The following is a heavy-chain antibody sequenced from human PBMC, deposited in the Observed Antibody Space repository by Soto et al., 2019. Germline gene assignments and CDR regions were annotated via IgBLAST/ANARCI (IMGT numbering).Heavy chain of an antibody. CDR2: VSTSGDRP. Sequence: WGSLRLSCAGSGFPFSGYAMTWVRPAPGNGLEWVSVVSTSGDRPDYSDSVKGRFTISRDNCNNILYLQMNSLRVEDTAIYYFAFKRAFLSHYWGPGTPGTLSS. CDR1: GFPFSGYA. J-gene: IGHJ4*01. CDR3: AFKRAFLSHY. V-gene: IGHV3-23*01.